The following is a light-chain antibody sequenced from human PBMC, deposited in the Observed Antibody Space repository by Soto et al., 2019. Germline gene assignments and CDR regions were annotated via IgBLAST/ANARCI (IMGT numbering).Light chain of an antibody. CDR1: QSVLSTSNNKNY. CDR3: QQHFTAPLT. CDR2: WAS. Sequence: DIVMTQSPDSLAVSLGVRATINCKSSQSVLSTSNNKNYLSWHQQKPGQPPRLLIYWASTRESGVPDRFSGSGSGTDFTLSISSLQAEDVAIYYCQQHFTAPLTFGGGTKVDIK. V-gene: IGKV4-1*01. J-gene: IGKJ4*01.